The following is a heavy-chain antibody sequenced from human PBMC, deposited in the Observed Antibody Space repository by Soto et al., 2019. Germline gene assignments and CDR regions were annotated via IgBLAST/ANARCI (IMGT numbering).Heavy chain of an antibody. J-gene: IGHJ4*02. Sequence: ASVKVSCKASGYTFTGYYMHWVRQAPGQGLEWMGWINPNSGGTNYAQKSQGWVTMTRDTSISTAYMELSRLRSDDTAVYYCARAGWNLPFDYWGQGTLVTVSS. CDR3: ARAGWNLPFDY. V-gene: IGHV1-2*04. CDR2: INPNSGGT. CDR1: GYTFTGYY. D-gene: IGHD1-1*01.